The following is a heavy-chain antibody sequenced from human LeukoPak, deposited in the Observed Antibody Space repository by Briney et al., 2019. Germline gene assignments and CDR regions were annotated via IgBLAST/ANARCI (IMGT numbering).Heavy chain of an antibody. CDR1: GGSISSGGYY. J-gene: IGHJ6*02. CDR3: ARDNTIYGMDV. CDR2: IYYSGST. Sequence: SETLSLTCTVSGGSISSGGYYWSWIRLHPGKGLEWIGYIYYSGSTYYNPSLKSRVTISVDTSKNQFSLKLSSVTAADTAVYYCARDNTIYGMDVWGQGTTVTVSS. D-gene: IGHD3-3*01. V-gene: IGHV4-31*03.